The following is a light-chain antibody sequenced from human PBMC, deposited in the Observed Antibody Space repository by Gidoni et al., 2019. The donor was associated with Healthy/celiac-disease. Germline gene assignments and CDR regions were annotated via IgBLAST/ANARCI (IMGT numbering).Light chain of an antibody. V-gene: IGKV3-15*01. CDR1: QSVSSN. CDR3: QQYDNWPPYT. Sequence: EIVMTQSPATLSVSPGERATLSCRASQSVSSNVAWYQQKPGQAPRLPARFSGSGSGTDFTLTISSLQSEDFAVYYCQQYDNWPPYTFGQGTKLEIK. J-gene: IGKJ2*01.